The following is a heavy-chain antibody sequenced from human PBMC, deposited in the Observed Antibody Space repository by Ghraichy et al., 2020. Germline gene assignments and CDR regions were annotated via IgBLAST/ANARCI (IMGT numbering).Heavy chain of an antibody. D-gene: IGHD2-2*01. CDR1: GGSISSGGYY. CDR3: ARVSLAATSLPVDY. Sequence: SETLSLTCTVSGGSISSGGYYWSWIRQHPGKGLEWIGYIYYSGSTYYNPSLKSRVTISVDTSKNQFSLKLSSVTAADTAVYYCARVSLAATSLPVDYWGQGTLVTVSS. J-gene: IGHJ4*02. CDR2: IYYSGST. V-gene: IGHV4-31*03.